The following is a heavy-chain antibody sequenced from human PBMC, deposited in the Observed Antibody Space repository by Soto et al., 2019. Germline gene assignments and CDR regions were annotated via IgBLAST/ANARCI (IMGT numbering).Heavy chain of an antibody. CDR2: IVVGSGRT. CDR3: AAVQGGGATFHF. CDR1: GFTFINSA. J-gene: IGHJ4*02. D-gene: IGHD1-26*01. V-gene: IGHV1-58*02. Sequence: QMQLAQSGPEVKKPGTSVKVSCKASGFTFINSAIQWVRQARGQRLEWIGWIVVGSGRTDYAQKSQERLTITRDMSTSTAYMELSSLRLEDTAVYNCAAVQGGGATFHFWGQGSLVTVSS.